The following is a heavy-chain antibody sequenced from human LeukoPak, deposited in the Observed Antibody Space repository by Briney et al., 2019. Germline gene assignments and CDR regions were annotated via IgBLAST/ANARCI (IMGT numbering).Heavy chain of an antibody. CDR2: IKEDGSET. V-gene: IGHV3-7*03. CDR3: EAYGSV. CDR1: GLLFSNYW. D-gene: IGHD3-10*01. J-gene: IGHJ4*02. Sequence: GGSLRLSCAASGLLFSNYWMTWVRQAPGKGLEWVANIKEDGSETYYVDSVKGRFTISRDNDKNTLYLQMNSLRAEDTAVYYCEAYGSVWGQGTLVIVSS.